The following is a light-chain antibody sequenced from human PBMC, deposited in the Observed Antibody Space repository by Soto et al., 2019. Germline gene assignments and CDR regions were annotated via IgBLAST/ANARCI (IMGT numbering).Light chain of an antibody. CDR2: GAS. Sequence: EVVLTQSPATLSVSPGEGVTLSCRASQGIGDTLAWYQHKPGQTPRLLIYGASRRATGIPDRFSGSASGTDFTLTISRLEPEDFAVYFCQQYSDLPMTFGQGTRLEIK. J-gene: IGKJ5*01. V-gene: IGKV3-20*01. CDR1: QGIGDT. CDR3: QQYSDLPMT.